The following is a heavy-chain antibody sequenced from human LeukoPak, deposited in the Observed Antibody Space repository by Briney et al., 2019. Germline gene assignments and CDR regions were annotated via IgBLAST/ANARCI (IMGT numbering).Heavy chain of an antibody. Sequence: PGGSLRLSCAASGFTFSNYAMSWVRQAPGKGLEWVSAITGSSGSTYYADSVRGRFTISRDNSKNTLYLQMNSLRAEDTAVYYCAKKRSSGPGDLDLWGRGTLVTVSS. CDR1: GFTFSNYA. V-gene: IGHV3-23*01. J-gene: IGHJ2*01. D-gene: IGHD6-19*01. CDR2: ITGSSGST. CDR3: AKKRSSGPGDLDL.